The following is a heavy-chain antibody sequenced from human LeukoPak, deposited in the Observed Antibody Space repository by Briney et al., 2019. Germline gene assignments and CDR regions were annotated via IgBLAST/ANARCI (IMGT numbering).Heavy chain of an antibody. V-gene: IGHV3-74*03. CDR2: INSNGIST. D-gene: IGHD3-10*01. CDR1: GFTFSNYW. Sequence: GGSLRLSCAASGFTFSNYWMHWVRQAPGKGLVWVSRINSNGISTTYVDTVKGRFTISRDNAKKTRYLQMNSLRAEDTAVYYCARDRTAWFGELLIGYGMDVWGQGTTVTVSS. CDR3: ARDRTAWFGELLIGYGMDV. J-gene: IGHJ6*02.